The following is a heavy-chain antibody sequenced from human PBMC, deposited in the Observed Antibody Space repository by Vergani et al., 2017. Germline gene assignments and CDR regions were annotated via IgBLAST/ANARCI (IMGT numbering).Heavy chain of an antibody. CDR3: ARQNTYYYDSSGYHTSRHFDY. CDR1: GYTFTSYA. V-gene: IGHV1-3*01. Sequence: QVQLVQSGAEVKKPGASVKVSCKASGYTFTSYAMHWVRQAPGQRLEWMGWINAGNGNTKYSQKFQGRVTITRDTSASTAYMELSSLRSEDTAVYYCARQNTYYYDSSGYHTSRHFDYWGQGTLVTVSS. D-gene: IGHD3-22*01. J-gene: IGHJ4*02. CDR2: INAGNGNT.